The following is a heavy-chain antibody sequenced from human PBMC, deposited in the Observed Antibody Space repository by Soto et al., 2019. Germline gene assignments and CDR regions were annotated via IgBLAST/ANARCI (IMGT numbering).Heavy chain of an antibody. CDR2: IWYDGNTK. Sequence: PGGSLRLSCAASGFIFNDYGMHWVRQAPGKGLEWVAVIWYDGNTKYYADSMKGRFTISRDNSKNTLFLQMNSLRAEDTAVYYCAREVVVQAYYFDYWGQGTLVTVSS. CDR3: AREVVVQAYYFDY. D-gene: IGHD3-22*01. V-gene: IGHV3-33*01. J-gene: IGHJ4*02. CDR1: GFIFNDYG.